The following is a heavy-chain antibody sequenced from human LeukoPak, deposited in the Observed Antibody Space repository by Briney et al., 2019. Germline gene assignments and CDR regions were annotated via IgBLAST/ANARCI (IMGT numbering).Heavy chain of an antibody. Sequence: GGSLRLSCAASGFTFSSYAMYWVRQAPGEGLEWVALAHHDGTKYYSDSVKGRFTVSRDNSKNTVYLQMSSLRAEDTAVYYCVKDTNAFSCDHWGQGTLVTVSS. V-gene: IGHV3-30*02. CDR1: GFTFSSYA. J-gene: IGHJ4*02. CDR2: AHHDGTK. CDR3: VKDTNAFSCDH. D-gene: IGHD2-2*01.